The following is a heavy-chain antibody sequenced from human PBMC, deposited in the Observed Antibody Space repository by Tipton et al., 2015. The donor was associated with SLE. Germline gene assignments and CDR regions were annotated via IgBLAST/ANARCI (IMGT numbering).Heavy chain of an antibody. CDR2: IYYSGST. D-gene: IGHD3-10*01. Sequence: LRLSRTVSGGSISSYYWSWIRQPPGKGLEWIGYIYYSGSTNYNPSLKSRVTISVDTSKNQFSLKLSSVTAADTAVYYCARHVTYYGSGRVWFDPWGQGTLVTVSS. CDR1: GGSISSYY. V-gene: IGHV4-59*08. J-gene: IGHJ5*02. CDR3: ARHVTYYGSGRVWFDP.